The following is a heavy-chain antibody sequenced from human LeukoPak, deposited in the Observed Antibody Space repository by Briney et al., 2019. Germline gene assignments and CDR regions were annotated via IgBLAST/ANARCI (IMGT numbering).Heavy chain of an antibody. Sequence: PSETLSLTCAVSGYSISSGYYWGWIRQPPGQGLEWIGSIYHSGSTYYNPSLKSRVTISVDTSKNQFSLKLSSVTAADTAVYYCARHGDWGSQEIYFDYWGQGTLVTVSS. CDR1: GYSISSGYY. V-gene: IGHV4-38-2*01. D-gene: IGHD2-21*01. CDR3: ARHGDWGSQEIYFDY. J-gene: IGHJ4*02. CDR2: IYHSGST.